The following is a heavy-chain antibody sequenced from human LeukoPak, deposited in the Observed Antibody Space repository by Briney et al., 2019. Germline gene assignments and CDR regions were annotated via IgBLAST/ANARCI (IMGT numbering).Heavy chain of an antibody. D-gene: IGHD6-19*01. J-gene: IGHJ4*02. CDR3: ARQIAVAGKAGLDY. V-gene: IGHV4-4*07. Sequence: SDTLSVTCTVSGGSISSYYWTWMRQAAGQGLEWIGRIYTIGSTNFNPPLTRGFTMSVNRSKKQSSLKLSALTAADTAGYYCARQIAVAGKAGLDYWGRETRVTVSS. CDR1: GGSISSYY. CDR2: IYTIGST.